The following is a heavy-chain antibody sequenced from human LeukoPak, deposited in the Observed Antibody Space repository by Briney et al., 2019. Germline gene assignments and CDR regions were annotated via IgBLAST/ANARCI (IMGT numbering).Heavy chain of an antibody. J-gene: IGHJ5*02. D-gene: IGHD1-26*01. V-gene: IGHV3-66*01. CDR2: IDTGGRT. CDR3: AREEARWEWFDP. CDR1: GFTVSSNY. Sequence: GGSLRLSCAASGFTVSSNYMSWVRQAPGKGLEWVSVIDTGGRTYYADSVKGRFTISTDNSKNTLDLQMDSLRAEDTAVYYCAREEARWEWFDPWGQGTLVTVSS.